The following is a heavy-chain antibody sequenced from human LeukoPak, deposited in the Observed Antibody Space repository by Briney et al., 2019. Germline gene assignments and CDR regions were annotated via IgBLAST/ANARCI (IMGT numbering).Heavy chain of an antibody. CDR3: ASGQLWFGELDY. Sequence: PSETLSLTCTVSGGSISSYYWSWIRQPPGKGLEWIGYIYYRGSTNYNPSLKRRVTISVKTSKNQCSLKLSSVTAADTAVYYCASGQLWFGELDYWGQGTLVTVSS. J-gene: IGHJ4*02. D-gene: IGHD3-10*01. CDR2: IYYRGST. V-gene: IGHV4-59*01. CDR1: GGSISSYY.